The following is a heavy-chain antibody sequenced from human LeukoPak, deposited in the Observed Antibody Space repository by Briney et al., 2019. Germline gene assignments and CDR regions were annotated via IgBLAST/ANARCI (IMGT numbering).Heavy chain of an antibody. CDR2: MFTPGTI. Sequence: NASETLSLTCTVSGGSVSSGIYYWSWIRQPAGKGLEWIGRMFTPGTINYNPSLKSRVTISLDTSKNQFSLKLSSVTAADTAVYYCARLSGRDYYFDYWGQGTLVTVSS. CDR1: GGSVSSGIYY. V-gene: IGHV4-61*02. D-gene: IGHD3-10*01. CDR3: ARLSGRDYYFDY. J-gene: IGHJ4*02.